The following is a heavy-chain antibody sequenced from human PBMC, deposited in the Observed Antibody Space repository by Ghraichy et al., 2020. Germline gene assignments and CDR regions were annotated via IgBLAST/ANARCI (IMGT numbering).Heavy chain of an antibody. V-gene: IGHV4-39*01. D-gene: IGHD2-2*01. CDR3: ARGLLGYCSSISCYGFDY. CDR1: GGSISNSSYY. CDR2: IYYSGSA. J-gene: IGHJ4*02. Sequence: GSLRLSCTVSGGSISNSSYYWGWIRQPPGKGLEWIGSIYYSGSAYYNPSLKSRVTISVDTPRNQFSLNLRSVTAADTAIYYCARGLLGYCSSISCYGFDYWGPGPLVTVSS.